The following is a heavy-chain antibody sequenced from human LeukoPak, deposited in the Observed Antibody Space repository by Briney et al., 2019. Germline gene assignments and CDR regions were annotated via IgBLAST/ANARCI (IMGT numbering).Heavy chain of an antibody. D-gene: IGHD1-14*01. Sequence: SETLSLTCIVSAYSISSGYYWGWIRQPPGKGLEWIGNIYYSGSTYYNPSLKSRVSISVDTSKNQFSLKLTSVTAADTAVYYCARAPEYGLYYFDYWGQGTLVTVSS. CDR2: IYYSGST. CDR1: AYSISSGYY. CDR3: ARAPEYGLYYFDY. V-gene: IGHV4-38-2*02. J-gene: IGHJ4*02.